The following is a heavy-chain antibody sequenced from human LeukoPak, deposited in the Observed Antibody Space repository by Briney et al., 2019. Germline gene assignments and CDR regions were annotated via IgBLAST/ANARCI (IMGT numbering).Heavy chain of an antibody. V-gene: IGHV1-2*02. CDR1: GYTFTSYD. Sequence: GASVKVSCKASGYTFTSYDINWVRQATGQGLEWMGWINPNSGGTNYAQKFQGRVTMTRDTSISTAYMELSRLRSDDTAVYYCARLESGFDFGYFDYWGQGTLVTVSS. J-gene: IGHJ4*02. D-gene: IGHD3-9*01. CDR2: INPNSGGT. CDR3: ARLESGFDFGYFDY.